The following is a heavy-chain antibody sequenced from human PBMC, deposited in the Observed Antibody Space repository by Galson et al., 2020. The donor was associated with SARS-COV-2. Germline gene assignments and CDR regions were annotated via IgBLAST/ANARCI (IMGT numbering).Heavy chain of an antibody. CDR1: GFTLSSYD. CDR3: ARGNLNAGAADGAAY. V-gene: IGHV3-48*03. CDR2: IDTTGITK. J-gene: IGHJ4*02. D-gene: IGHD1-1*01. Sequence: GGSLRLSCVASGFTLSSYDMNWVRQAPGKGLEWISYIDTTGITKHYADSVKGRFTLSRDEAKNSLYLQMNSLRAEDTAVYYCARGNLNAGAADGAAYWGQGTLVTVSS.